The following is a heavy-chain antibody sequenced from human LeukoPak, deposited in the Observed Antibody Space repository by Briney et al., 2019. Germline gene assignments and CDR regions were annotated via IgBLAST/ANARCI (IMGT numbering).Heavy chain of an antibody. Sequence: SETLSLTCTVSGGSISSYYWSWIRQPPGKGLEWIGHIYYSGSTNYNPSLKSRVTISVDTSKNQFSLKLSSVTAADTAVYYCAGFLMVRGGLGSYFDYWGQGTLVTVSS. CDR1: GGSISSYY. V-gene: IGHV4-59*01. CDR3: AGFLMVRGGLGSYFDY. D-gene: IGHD3-10*01. J-gene: IGHJ4*02. CDR2: IYYSGST.